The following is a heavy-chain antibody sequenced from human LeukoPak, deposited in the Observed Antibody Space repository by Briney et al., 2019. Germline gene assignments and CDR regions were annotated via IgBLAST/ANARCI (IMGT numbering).Heavy chain of an antibody. J-gene: IGHJ4*02. CDR1: GGSISSGSYY. Sequence: SETLSLTCTVSGGSISSGSYYWSWIRQPAGKGLEWIGRIYTSGSTNYNPSLKSRVTISVDTSKNQFSLKLSSVTAADTAVYYCARYVGAFGYWGQGTLVTVSS. D-gene: IGHD1-26*01. CDR3: ARYVGAFGY. CDR2: IYTSGST. V-gene: IGHV4-61*02.